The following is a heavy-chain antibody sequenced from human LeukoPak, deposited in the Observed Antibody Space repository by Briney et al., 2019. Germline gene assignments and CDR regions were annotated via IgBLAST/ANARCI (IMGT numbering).Heavy chain of an antibody. D-gene: IGHD3-22*01. Sequence: PSETLSLTCTVSGGSISSSSYYWGWIRQPPGKGLEWIGSIYYSGSTYYNPSLKSRVTISVDTSKNQFSLKLSSVTAADTAVYYCTRHFYDSSGLDAFDIWGQGTMVTVSS. CDR1: GGSISSSSYY. J-gene: IGHJ3*02. CDR3: TRHFYDSSGLDAFDI. V-gene: IGHV4-39*07. CDR2: IYYSGST.